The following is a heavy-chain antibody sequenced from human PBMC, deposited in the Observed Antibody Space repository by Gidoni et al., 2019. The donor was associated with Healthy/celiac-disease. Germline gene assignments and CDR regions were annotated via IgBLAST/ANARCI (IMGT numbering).Heavy chain of an antibody. CDR1: GFTFSSYG. CDR3: AKDFREERELFDAFDI. Sequence: QVQLVESEGGVVQPGRSLRLSCAASGFTFSSYGMHWVRQAPGKGLEWVAVISYDGSNKYYADSVKGRFTISRDNSKNTLYLQMNSLRAEDTAVYYCAKDFREERELFDAFDIWGQGTMVTVSS. V-gene: IGHV3-30*18. J-gene: IGHJ3*02. D-gene: IGHD1-26*01. CDR2: ISYDGSNK.